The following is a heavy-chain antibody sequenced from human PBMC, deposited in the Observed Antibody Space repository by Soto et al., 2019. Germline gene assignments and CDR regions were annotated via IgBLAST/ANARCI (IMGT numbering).Heavy chain of an antibody. Sequence: ASVKVSCKASGYTFTSYGISWVRQAPGQGLEWMGWISAYNGNTNYAQKLQGRVTMTTETSTSKAYMELRSLRSDDTAVYYCARIGKRELLVDYWGQGTLVTVSS. CDR2: ISAYNGNT. V-gene: IGHV1-18*01. CDR3: ARIGKRELLVDY. CDR1: GYTFTSYG. D-gene: IGHD1-26*01. J-gene: IGHJ4*02.